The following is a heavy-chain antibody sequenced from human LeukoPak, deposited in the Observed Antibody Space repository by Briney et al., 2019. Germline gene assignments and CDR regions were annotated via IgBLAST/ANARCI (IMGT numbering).Heavy chain of an antibody. J-gene: IGHJ6*03. CDR3: AKDQFAGDVLRFLEWLPTPSNYYMDV. D-gene: IGHD3-3*01. CDR2: IRYDGSNK. V-gene: IGHV3-30*02. Sequence: GGSLRLSCAASGFTFSSYGMHWVRQAPGKGLEWVAFIRYDGSNKYYADSVKGRFTISRDNSKNTLYLQMNSLRAEDTAVYYCAKDQFAGDVLRFLEWLPTPSNYYMDVWGKGTTVTVSS. CDR1: GFTFSSYG.